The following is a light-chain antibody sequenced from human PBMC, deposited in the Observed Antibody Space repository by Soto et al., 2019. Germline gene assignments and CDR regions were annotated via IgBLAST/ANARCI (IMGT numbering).Light chain of an antibody. Sequence: EIVLTQSPATLSLSAGEGATLSCRASQSIGSELAWYQQQPGQAPRLVIADASNRATGIPARFSGSGSATDFTLTIRTVEPGDVGVYYCQQRYSWPITFGQGTRLEIK. CDR1: QSIGSE. V-gene: IGKV3-11*01. CDR2: DAS. CDR3: QQRYSWPIT. J-gene: IGKJ5*01.